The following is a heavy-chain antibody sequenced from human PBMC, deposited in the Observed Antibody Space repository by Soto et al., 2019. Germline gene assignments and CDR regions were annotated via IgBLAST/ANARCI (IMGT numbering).Heavy chain of an antibody. V-gene: IGHV3-23*01. Sequence: GGSLRLSCVASGFTFSDYAMAWVRQSPGKGLEWVSCISGSGGSTYYADSVKGRFTISRDNSKNTVFLQMNSLRAEDTAVYYCAKDHGMDVWGQGATVTVSS. CDR2: ISGSGGST. CDR3: AKDHGMDV. CDR1: GFTFSDYA. J-gene: IGHJ6*02.